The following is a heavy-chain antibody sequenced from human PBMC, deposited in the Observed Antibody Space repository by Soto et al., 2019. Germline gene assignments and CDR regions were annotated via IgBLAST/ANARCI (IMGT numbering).Heavy chain of an antibody. Sequence: ASVEVSCNASGYTFTSYGISWVRQAPGQGLEWMGWISAYNGNTNYAQKLQGRVTMTTDTSTSTAYMELRSLRSDDTAVYYCAKIYYDILTGPEPKVYYFDYWGQGTLVTVSS. J-gene: IGHJ4*02. D-gene: IGHD3-9*01. CDR1: GYTFTSYG. V-gene: IGHV1-18*01. CDR2: ISAYNGNT. CDR3: AKIYYDILTGPEPKVYYFDY.